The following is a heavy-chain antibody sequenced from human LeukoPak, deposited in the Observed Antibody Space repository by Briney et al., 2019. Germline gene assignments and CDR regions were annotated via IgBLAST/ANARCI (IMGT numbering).Heavy chain of an antibody. D-gene: IGHD2-21*02. CDR2: ISGSGGST. CDR3: ARDLGGDLDY. V-gene: IGHV3-23*01. J-gene: IGHJ4*02. CDR1: GFTFSNYA. Sequence: GGSLRLSCAASGFTFSNYAMSWVRQAPGKGLEWVSAISGSGGSTYYADSVKGRFTISRDNSKITLYLQMNSLRAEDTAVYYCARDLGGDLDYWGQGTLVTVSS.